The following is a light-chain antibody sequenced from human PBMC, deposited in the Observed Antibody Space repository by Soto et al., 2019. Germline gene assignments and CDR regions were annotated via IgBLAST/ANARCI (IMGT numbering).Light chain of an antibody. CDR3: QQYHTYWT. CDR1: QSISNW. Sequence: DIQMTQSPSTLSASVGDRVSIICRASQSISNWLAWYQQKPGKAPKLLIYKTSSLESGVPSRFSGSGSGTEFTLTISSLQPDDFATYYCQQYHTYWTFGQGTKVDVK. CDR2: KTS. V-gene: IGKV1-5*03. J-gene: IGKJ1*01.